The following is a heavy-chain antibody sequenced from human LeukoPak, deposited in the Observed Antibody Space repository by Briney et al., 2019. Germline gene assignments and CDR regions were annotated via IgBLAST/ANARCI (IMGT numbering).Heavy chain of an antibody. J-gene: IGHJ5*01. Sequence: ASVKVSCKASGYTFTGYYMHWVRQAPGQGLEWMGWINPNSGGTNYAQKFQGRVTMTRDTSISTAYLELSRLRSDDTAGYYCARASGSYWWFDSWGQGTLVTVSS. V-gene: IGHV1-2*02. D-gene: IGHD1-26*01. CDR1: GYTFTGYY. CDR2: INPNSGGT. CDR3: ARASGSYWWFDS.